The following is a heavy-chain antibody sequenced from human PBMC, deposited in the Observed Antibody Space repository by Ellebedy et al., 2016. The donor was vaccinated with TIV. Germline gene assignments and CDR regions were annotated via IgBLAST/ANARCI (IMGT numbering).Heavy chain of an antibody. V-gene: IGHV3-74*01. Sequence: GESLKISCAASGFTFSSYWMHWVRQAPGKGLVWVSRINSDGSSISYADSVKGRFTISRDNAKNTLYLQMNSLRAEDTAVYYCARLEGSWNYYYYYGMDVWGQGTTVTVSS. CDR3: ARLEGSWNYYYYYGMDV. CDR1: GFTFSSYW. D-gene: IGHD3-10*01. CDR2: INSDGSSI. J-gene: IGHJ6*02.